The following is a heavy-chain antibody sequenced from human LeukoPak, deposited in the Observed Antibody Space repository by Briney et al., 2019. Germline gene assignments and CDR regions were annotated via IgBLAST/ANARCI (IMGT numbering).Heavy chain of an antibody. Sequence: ASVKVSCKASGGTFSSYAISWVRQAPGQGLEWMGGIIPIFGTANYAQKFRGRVTITADESTSTAYMELSSLRSEDTAVYYCARDDYGDYVLRAWGQGTLVTVSS. CDR1: GGTFSSYA. D-gene: IGHD4-17*01. CDR2: IIPIFGTA. J-gene: IGHJ5*02. V-gene: IGHV1-69*13. CDR3: ARDDYGDYVLRA.